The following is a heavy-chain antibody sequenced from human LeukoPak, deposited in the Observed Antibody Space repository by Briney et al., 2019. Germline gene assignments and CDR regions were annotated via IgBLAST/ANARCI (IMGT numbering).Heavy chain of an antibody. CDR1: GVSIRSGGYY. J-gene: IGHJ4*02. D-gene: IGHD6-6*01. Sequence: SEPLSLPCTVSGVSIRSGGYYWSWIRQHRGEGLEWIGYIYYSGSTYYNPSLKSRVTISVDTSKNQFSLKLSSVTAADTVVYYCARFEYSSSSTGFDYWGQGTLVTVSS. CDR3: ARFEYSSSSTGFDY. CDR2: IYYSGST. V-gene: IGHV4-31*03.